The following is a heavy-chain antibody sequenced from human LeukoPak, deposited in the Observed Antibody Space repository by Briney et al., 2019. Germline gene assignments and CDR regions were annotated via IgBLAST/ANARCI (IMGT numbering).Heavy chain of an antibody. J-gene: IGHJ5*02. Sequence: GGSLRLSCAASGFTFNSYSMNWVRQAPGKGLEWVSSISRISSYIYYADSVKGRFTISRDNAKNSLHLQLNSLRAEDTAVYYCARYPEMHDNGGGNWFDPWGQGTLVTVSS. CDR2: ISRISSYI. D-gene: IGHD1-14*01. CDR1: GFTFNSYS. CDR3: ARYPEMHDNGGGNWFDP. V-gene: IGHV3-21*01.